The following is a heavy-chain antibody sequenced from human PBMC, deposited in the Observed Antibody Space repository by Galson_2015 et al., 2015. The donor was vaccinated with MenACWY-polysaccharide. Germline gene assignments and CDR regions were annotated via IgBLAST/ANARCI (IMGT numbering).Heavy chain of an antibody. J-gene: IGHJ4*02. Sequence: ETLSLTCTVSGGSIRSYRWIWIRQSPGRGLEWIGYMDYRGIFNYNPSLRSRVTISVDTSKNQFSLKLSSVTAADTAVYYCARVEKYSGSYYILHWGQGTLVTVSS. CDR3: ARVEKYSGSYYILH. CDR2: MDYRGIF. CDR1: GGSIRSYR. V-gene: IGHV4-59*08. D-gene: IGHD1-26*01.